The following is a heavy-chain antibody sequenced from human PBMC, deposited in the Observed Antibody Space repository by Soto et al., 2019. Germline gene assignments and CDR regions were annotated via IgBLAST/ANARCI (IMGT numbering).Heavy chain of an antibody. CDR3: SKAMIGSYDSDAFDV. D-gene: IGHD3-22*01. CDR2: ISYDESTT. CDR1: GVTFSSYA. V-gene: IGHV3-30*04. Sequence: PXGSLRLSCSASGVTFSSYAMHWVLQAPGKGLEWVAVISYDESTTFYADSVKGRFTISRDSSKNTLFLQMNSLRPEDTAVYYCSKAMIGSYDSDAFDVWGQGTMVTVSS. J-gene: IGHJ3*01.